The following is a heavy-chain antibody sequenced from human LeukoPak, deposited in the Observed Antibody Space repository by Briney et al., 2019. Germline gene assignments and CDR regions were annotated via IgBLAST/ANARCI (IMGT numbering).Heavy chain of an antibody. V-gene: IGHV3-11*01. CDR2: ISSSGTTT. D-gene: IGHD1-1*01. CDR1: GFTVSNSY. CDR3: ARGSWMFDP. J-gene: IGHJ5*02. Sequence: GGSLRLSCAASGFTVSNSYMSWVRQAPGKGLVWFSYISSSGTTTSYADSVKGRFTISRDNAKNSLYLQINSLRAEDTAVYYCARGSWMFDPWGQGTLVTVSS.